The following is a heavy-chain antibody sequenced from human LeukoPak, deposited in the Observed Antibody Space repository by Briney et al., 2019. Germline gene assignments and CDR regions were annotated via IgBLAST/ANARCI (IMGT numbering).Heavy chain of an antibody. D-gene: IGHD6-13*01. CDR3: ARHSYSSSWYGPGFDY. CDR1: GGSLSGYY. CDR2: INHSGST. V-gene: IGHV4-34*01. J-gene: IGHJ4*02. Sequence: SETLSLTCAVYGGSLSGYYWSWIRQPPGKGLEWIGEINHSGSTNYNPSLKSRVTISVDTSKNQFSLKLSSVTAADTAVYYCARHSYSSSWYGPGFDYWGQGTLVTVSS.